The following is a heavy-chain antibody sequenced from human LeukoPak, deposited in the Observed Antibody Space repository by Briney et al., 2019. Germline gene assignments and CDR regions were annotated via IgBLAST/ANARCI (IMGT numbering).Heavy chain of an antibody. V-gene: IGHV3-23*01. D-gene: IGHD3-22*01. CDR2: ISGSGGST. J-gene: IGHJ4*02. CDR1: GFTFSSYA. CDR3: AKAVEGVVPWY. Sequence: GGSLRLSCAASGFTFSSYAISWVRQPPATGLERVSAISGSGGSTYYADSVKGRFTISRDNSKNTLYLQMNSLRAEDTAVYYCAKAVEGVVPWYWGQGTLVTVSS.